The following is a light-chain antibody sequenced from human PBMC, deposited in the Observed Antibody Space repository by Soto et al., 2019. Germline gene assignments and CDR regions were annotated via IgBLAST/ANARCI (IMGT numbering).Light chain of an antibody. Sequence: QSVLTQPASVSASPGRSITISCTGTSSDVGNYNLVSWYQHHAGKAPKLMIFEVSKRPSGVSNRFSGSKSGNTASLTISGLQAEDEADYYCCSYAHSSTYVFGTGTKVTVL. CDR1: SSDVGNYNL. V-gene: IGLV2-23*02. CDR2: EVS. CDR3: CSYAHSSTYV. J-gene: IGLJ1*01.